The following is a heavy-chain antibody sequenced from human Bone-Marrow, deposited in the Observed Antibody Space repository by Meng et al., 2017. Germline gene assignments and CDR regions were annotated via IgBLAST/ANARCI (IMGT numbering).Heavy chain of an antibody. J-gene: IGHJ4*02. CDR3: ARDPKRIIAAAGSGFDY. Sequence: SETLSLTCTVSGGSVSSGSYYWSWIRQPPGKGLEWIGYIYYSGSTNYNPSLKSRVTISVDTSKNQFSLKLSSVTAADTAVYYCARDPKRIIAAAGSGFDYWGQGTLVTVSS. D-gene: IGHD6-13*01. CDR1: GGSVSSGSYY. V-gene: IGHV4-61*01. CDR2: IYYSGST.